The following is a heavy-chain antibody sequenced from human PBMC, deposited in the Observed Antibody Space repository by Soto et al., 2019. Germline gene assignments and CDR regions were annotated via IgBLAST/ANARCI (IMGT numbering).Heavy chain of an antibody. CDR1: GFTFSNYA. CDR2: ISSDGSEK. D-gene: IGHD4-17*01. J-gene: IGHJ4*02. V-gene: IGHV3-30*18. Sequence: PGGSLRLCCVASGFTFSNYAMHWFRQAPGKGLGWVAVISSDGSEKYYLDSVRDRFTISRDNSKNTLYLQMNNLRPEDTAMYYCANSWTTLTTGFDFWGQGALVTVSS. CDR3: ANSWTTLTTGFDF.